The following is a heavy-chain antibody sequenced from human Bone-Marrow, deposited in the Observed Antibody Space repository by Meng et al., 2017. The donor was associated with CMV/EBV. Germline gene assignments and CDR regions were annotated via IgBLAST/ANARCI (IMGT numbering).Heavy chain of an antibody. V-gene: IGHV1-69*10. CDR2: IIPILGTT. Sequence: SVKVSCKASGGTFNIYAITWVRQAPGQGLEWMGGIIPILGTTIYVRERQGRVSMTSDTSTSTAYLELSSIISEDTAVYYCARPRYCSGTSCEDTFDIWGQGTMVTVSS. D-gene: IGHD2-2*01. J-gene: IGHJ3*02. CDR3: ARPRYCSGTSCEDTFDI. CDR1: GGTFNIYA.